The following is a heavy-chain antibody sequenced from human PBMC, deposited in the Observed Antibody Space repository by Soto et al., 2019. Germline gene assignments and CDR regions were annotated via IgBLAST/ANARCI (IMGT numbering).Heavy chain of an antibody. J-gene: IGHJ6*02. CDR3: ARDQAAVYFYGAGDYNGMDV. CDR2: LSRRSSTI. CDR1: GFTFSSYS. V-gene: IGHV3-48*02. Sequence: EVQVVESGGGLVQPGGSMRLSCAASGFTFSSYSMNWVRQAREKGLEWVSKLSRRSSTIYYADSVKGRFTISRDNAENSRYLQMNSLRDEDTAVYYCARDQAAVYFYGAGDYNGMDVWGQGTTVTVAS. D-gene: IGHD3-10*01.